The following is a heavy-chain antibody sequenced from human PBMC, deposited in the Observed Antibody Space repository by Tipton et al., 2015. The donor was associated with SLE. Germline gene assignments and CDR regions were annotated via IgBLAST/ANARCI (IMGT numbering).Heavy chain of an antibody. D-gene: IGHD3-10*01. CDR1: GGSISSGGYY. CDR2: IYYSGST. J-gene: IGHJ6*03. CDR3: ARLDLGETYYYYYYMDV. Sequence: TLSLTCTVSGGSISSGGYYWSWIRQHPGKGLEWIGYIYYSGSTYYNPSLKSRVTISVDTSKNQFSLKLSSVTAADTAVYYCARLDLGETYYYYYYMDVWGKGTTVTVSS. V-gene: IGHV4-31*03.